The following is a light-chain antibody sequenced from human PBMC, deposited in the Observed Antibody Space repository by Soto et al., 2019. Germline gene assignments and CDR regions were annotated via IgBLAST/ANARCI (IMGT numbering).Light chain of an antibody. Sequence: EVVLTQSPATLSSFPGDRVTLSCRASQYINTRLAWYQHRPGQAPRLFIYQTSIRAAGIPARFSASGTGTDFTLTISRLEPEDFAVYYCQQYGSSPWTFGQGTKVDIK. V-gene: IGKV3-20*01. CDR3: QQYGSSPWT. CDR1: QYINTR. CDR2: QTS. J-gene: IGKJ1*01.